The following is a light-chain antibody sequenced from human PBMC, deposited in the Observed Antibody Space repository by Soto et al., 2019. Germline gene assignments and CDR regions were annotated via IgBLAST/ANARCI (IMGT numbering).Light chain of an antibody. CDR1: QSVSNNY. CDR2: GAS. J-gene: IGKJ1*01. CDR3: QQYGSSGT. V-gene: IGKV3-20*01. Sequence: EIFLTQAPCTLSLSTGEIATLSCRASQSVSNNYLAWYQQKPGQAPRLLIYGASNRATGIPDRFSGSGSGTDFTLTISRLEPEDFVVYYCQQYGSSGTFGQGTKVDIK.